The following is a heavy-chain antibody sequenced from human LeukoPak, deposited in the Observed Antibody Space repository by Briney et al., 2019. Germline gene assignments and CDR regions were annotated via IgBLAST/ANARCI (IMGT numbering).Heavy chain of an antibody. D-gene: IGHD4-17*01. V-gene: IGHV3-74*01. CDR2: IDSDGTNS. Sequence: GGSLRLSCAASGFTFGRYWMHWVPQAPGKGLVWVSRIDSDGTNSDYAESVEGRFIISRDNAKNTLYLQMNTLRSEDTAVYYCAKDVYATVTTYLDYWGQGTLVTVSS. J-gene: IGHJ4*02. CDR1: GFTFGRYW. CDR3: AKDVYATVTTYLDY.